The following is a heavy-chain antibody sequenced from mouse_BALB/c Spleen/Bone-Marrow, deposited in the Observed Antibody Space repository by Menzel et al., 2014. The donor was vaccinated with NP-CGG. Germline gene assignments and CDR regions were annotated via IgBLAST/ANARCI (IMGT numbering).Heavy chain of an antibody. Sequence: DVHLVESGGGLVKPGGSLKLSCAASGFTFSDYYMYWVRQTPEKRLEWVATISDGGSYTYYPGSVKGRFTISRDNAKNNLYLQMSSLKSEDTAMYYCVLRWFAYWGQGTLVTVSA. V-gene: IGHV5-4*02. CDR1: GFTFSDYY. D-gene: IGHD1-1*01. CDR3: VLRWFAY. CDR2: ISDGGSYT. J-gene: IGHJ3*01.